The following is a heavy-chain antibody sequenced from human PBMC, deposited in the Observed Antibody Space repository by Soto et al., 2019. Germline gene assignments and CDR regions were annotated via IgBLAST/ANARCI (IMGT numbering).Heavy chain of an antibody. D-gene: IGHD6-25*01. CDR2: IYYSGST. CDR1: GGSVSSGSYY. J-gene: IGHJ6*02. Sequence: SETLSLTCTVSGGSVSSGSYYWSWIRQPPGKRLEWIGYIYYSGSTNYNPSLKSRVTISVDTSKNQFSLKLSSVTAAGTAVYYCARDNSWQRDNYYYYGMDVWGQGTTVTVSS. CDR3: ARDNSWQRDNYYYYGMDV. V-gene: IGHV4-61*01.